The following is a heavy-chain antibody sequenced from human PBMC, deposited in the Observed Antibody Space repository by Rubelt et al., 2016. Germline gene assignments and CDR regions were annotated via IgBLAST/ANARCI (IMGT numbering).Heavy chain of an antibody. CDR3: NYGDFTWVDY. Sequence: SGGSTYYADSVKGRFTISRHNSKNTLYLQMNSLRAEDTAVYYCNYGDFTWVDYWGQGTLVTVSS. V-gene: IGHV3-53*04. CDR2: SGGST. J-gene: IGHJ4*02. D-gene: IGHD4-17*01.